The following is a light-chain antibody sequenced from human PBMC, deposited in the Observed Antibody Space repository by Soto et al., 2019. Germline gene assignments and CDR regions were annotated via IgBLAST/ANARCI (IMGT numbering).Light chain of an antibody. CDR3: QEYGTSLFT. Sequence: EIVLTQSPGTLSLSPGERATLSCRASQIVSSSYLAWYQHKPGQAPRLLIYGASSRAPGIPDRFSGSGSGTDFTLTISRLEPEDFAVYYCQEYGTSLFTFGPGTKVDIK. CDR1: QIVSSSY. CDR2: GAS. V-gene: IGKV3-20*01. J-gene: IGKJ3*01.